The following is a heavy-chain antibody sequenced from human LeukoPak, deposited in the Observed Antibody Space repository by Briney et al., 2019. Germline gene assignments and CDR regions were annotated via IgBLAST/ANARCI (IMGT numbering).Heavy chain of an antibody. J-gene: IGHJ6*03. CDR2: INTSGST. Sequence: SESLSLTCTVSAVSISTGSYYWSWIRQPAGKGLEWIGRINTSGSTNYNPSLKSRVTISVDTSKNQFSLKLSSVTAADTAVYYCARLSGGYGSGSYYYYYYYMDVWDKGTTVTISS. CDR1: AVSISTGSYY. CDR3: ARLSGGYGSGSYYYYYYYMDV. D-gene: IGHD3-10*01. V-gene: IGHV4-61*02.